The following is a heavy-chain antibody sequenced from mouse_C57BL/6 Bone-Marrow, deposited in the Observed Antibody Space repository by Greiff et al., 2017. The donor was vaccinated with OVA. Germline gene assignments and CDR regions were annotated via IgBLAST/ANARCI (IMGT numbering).Heavy chain of an antibody. CDR1: GYSITSGYY. CDR3: ARSYGNYDSWYFDV. J-gene: IGHJ1*03. CDR2: ISYDGSN. V-gene: IGHV3-6*01. Sequence: EVQLQQSGPGLVKPSQSLSLTCSVTGYSITSGYYWNWIRQFPGNKLEWMGYISYDGSNNYNPSLKNRNPITRDTSKNQFFLKLNSVTTEDTATYYCARSYGNYDSWYFDVWGTGTTVTVSS. D-gene: IGHD2-1*01.